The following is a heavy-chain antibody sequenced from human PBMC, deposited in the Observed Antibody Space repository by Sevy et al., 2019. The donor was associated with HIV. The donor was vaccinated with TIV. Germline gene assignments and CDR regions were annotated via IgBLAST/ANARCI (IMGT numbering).Heavy chain of an antibody. CDR1: GFTFDDYA. Sequence: GGSLRLSCGASGFTFDDYAMHWVRQAPGKGLEWVAGITWNSGSIDYADSVKGRFTISRDNAKNSLYLQMNSLRPEDTALYYCTRHKTTTNRYEAFDIWGQGTVVTVSS. J-gene: IGHJ3*02. CDR3: TRHKTTTNRYEAFDI. V-gene: IGHV3-9*01. D-gene: IGHD1-1*01. CDR2: ITWNSGSI.